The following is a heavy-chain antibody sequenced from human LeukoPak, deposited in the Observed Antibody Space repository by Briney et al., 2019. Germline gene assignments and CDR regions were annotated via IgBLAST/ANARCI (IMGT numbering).Heavy chain of an antibody. V-gene: IGHV4-30-2*01. CDR3: ARDEGGYCSSFSCSPRDYYYGMDV. Sequence: PSETLSLTCTVSGVSIASRGFSWSWIRQPPGKGLEWIGYIYHSESTYYNPSLKNRVTISIDTSKNQFSLNLRSVTAADTAVYFCARDEGGYCSSFSCSPRDYYYGMDVWGQGTTVIVSS. CDR1: GVSIASRGFS. J-gene: IGHJ6*02. D-gene: IGHD2-2*01. CDR2: IYHSEST.